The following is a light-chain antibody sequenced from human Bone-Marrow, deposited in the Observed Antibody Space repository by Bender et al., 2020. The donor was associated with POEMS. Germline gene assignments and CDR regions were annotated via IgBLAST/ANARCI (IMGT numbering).Light chain of an antibody. CDR1: SSDVGTYNY. Sequence: QSALTQPASVSGSPGQSITISCTGTSSDVGTYNYVSWYQQQPGKAPQLMIYEVNNRPSGVSNRFSGSRSGNTASLTVSDLQAEDEADYYCSSYTSSRTPVFGGGTKLTVL. CDR3: SSYTSSRTPV. J-gene: IGLJ3*02. V-gene: IGLV2-14*01. CDR2: EVN.